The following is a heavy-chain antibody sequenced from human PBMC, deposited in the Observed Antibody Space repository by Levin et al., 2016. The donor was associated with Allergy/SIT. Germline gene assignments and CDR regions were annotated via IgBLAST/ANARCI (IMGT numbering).Heavy chain of an antibody. V-gene: IGHV3-30*18. CDR3: AKTVTQSYAHFYYYGLDV. Sequence: GESLKISCAASGFIFSTYAMHWVRQAPGKGLEWVAVISSDGSYTFYVDAVKDRFTIYRDNFKNTLSLQMNSLRAEDTAVYYCAKTVTQSYAHFYYYGLDVWGQGTTVTVSS. D-gene: IGHD4-11*01. J-gene: IGHJ6*02. CDR2: ISSDGSYT. CDR1: GFIFSTYA.